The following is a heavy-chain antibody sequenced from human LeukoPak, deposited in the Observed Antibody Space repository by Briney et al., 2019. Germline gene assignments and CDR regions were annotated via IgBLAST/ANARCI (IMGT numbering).Heavy chain of an antibody. J-gene: IGHJ3*02. D-gene: IGHD4-11*01. V-gene: IGHV1-2*06. CDR2: LNPNYRDT. Sequence: ASVKVSCKIPGYSIAGYYIHWVRQAPGQGLEWMGRLNPNYRDTNFAQRFQGRVTMTRDTTITTAFMELNNLRSDDTAIYYCARGAYDYDAFDIWGQGTMVTVSS. CDR1: GYSIAGYY. CDR3: ARGAYDYDAFDI.